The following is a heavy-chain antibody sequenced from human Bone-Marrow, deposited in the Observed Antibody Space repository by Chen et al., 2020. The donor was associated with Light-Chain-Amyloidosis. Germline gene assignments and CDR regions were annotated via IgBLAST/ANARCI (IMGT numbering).Heavy chain of an antibody. CDR2: FYHGGSP. J-gene: IGHJ4*02. V-gene: IGHV4-38-2*01. Sequence: QVLLQQSGPGLVKPSETLSLICAVSGDSNRRGYFWGWIRQPPGKGLEWIGVLDFYHGGSPYYSPSLKSRVTITADTAKNQFSLNLTTVTAADTATYSCARGAVGGTTGVWGQGTLVTVSS. CDR1: GDSNRRGYF. D-gene: IGHD1-26*01. CDR3: ARGAVGGTTGV.